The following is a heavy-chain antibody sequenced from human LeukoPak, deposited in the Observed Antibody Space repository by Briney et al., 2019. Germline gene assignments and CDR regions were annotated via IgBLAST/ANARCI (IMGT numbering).Heavy chain of an antibody. CDR1: GFTFSDFW. CDR2: INSGGTVT. D-gene: IGHD1-1*01. Sequence: GGSLRLSCAASGFTFSDFWMHWFRQAPGKGLVWVSRINSGGTVTNYADSVKGRLTISRDNAKNTLYLQMNSLRPEDTAVYYCARDVNLKQLADWGQGTLVTVSS. V-gene: IGHV3-74*01. CDR3: ARDVNLKQLAD. J-gene: IGHJ4*02.